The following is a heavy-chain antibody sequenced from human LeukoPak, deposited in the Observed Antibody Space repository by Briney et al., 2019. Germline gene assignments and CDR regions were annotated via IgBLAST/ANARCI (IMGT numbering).Heavy chain of an antibody. CDR1: GYTFTRYY. J-gene: IGHJ6*03. Sequence: ASAKLSCKASGYTFTRYYFHWVRQAPGQGLEWMGWINPNTAGTNYAQKFLGGVTLTWDTSISTAYMELNRLTSDDTAVYYCATSAGDYRAGHYYYMGVWGKGTSVTVSS. D-gene: IGHD4-11*01. V-gene: IGHV1-2*02. CDR2: INPNTAGT. CDR3: ATSAGDYRAGHYYYMGV.